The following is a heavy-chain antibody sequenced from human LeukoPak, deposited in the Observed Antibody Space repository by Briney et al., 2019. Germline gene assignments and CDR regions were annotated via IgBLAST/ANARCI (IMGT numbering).Heavy chain of an antibody. CDR2: IYPGDSDT. V-gene: IGHV5-51*01. Sequence: GESLKISCKGSGYNFTNYWIGWVRQMPGKGLKWMGIIYPGDSDTRYSPSFQGQVTISADKSISTAYLQWSSLKASDTAMYYCARRAYDFWSGAPDYYYYYMDVWGKGTTVTVSS. CDR3: ARRAYDFWSGAPDYYYYYMDV. D-gene: IGHD3-3*01. CDR1: GYNFTNYW. J-gene: IGHJ6*03.